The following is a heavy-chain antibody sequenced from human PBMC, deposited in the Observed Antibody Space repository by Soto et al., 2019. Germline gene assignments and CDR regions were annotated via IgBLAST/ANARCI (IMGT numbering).Heavy chain of an antibody. CDR2: IIPIFGTA. D-gene: IGHD1-26*01. V-gene: IGHV1-69*01. CDR1: GGTFSSYA. CDR3: ASQIVGATRGRFDP. J-gene: IGHJ5*02. Sequence: QVQLVQSGAEVKKPGSSVKVSCKASGGTFSSYAISWVRQAPGQGLEWMGGIIPIFGTANYAQKFQGRVTITADESTSAAYTELRSVRSEDTAVYYCASQIVGATRGRFDPWGQGTLVTVSS.